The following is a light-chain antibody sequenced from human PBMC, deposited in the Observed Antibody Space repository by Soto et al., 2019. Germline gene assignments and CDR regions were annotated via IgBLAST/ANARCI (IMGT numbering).Light chain of an antibody. CDR3: SSYTSSTPRV. Sequence: QSALTQPASVSGSPGQSITISCTGTSSDVGGYNYVSWYQQHPGKAPKLMICEVSNRPSGVSNRFSGSKSGNTASLTISGLQAEDEADYYCSSYTSSTPRVFGTGTKVTV. J-gene: IGLJ1*01. CDR1: SSDVGGYNY. V-gene: IGLV2-14*01. CDR2: EVS.